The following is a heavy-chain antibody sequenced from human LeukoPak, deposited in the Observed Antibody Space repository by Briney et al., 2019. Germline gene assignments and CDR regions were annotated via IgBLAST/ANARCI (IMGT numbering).Heavy chain of an antibody. V-gene: IGHV3-23*01. CDR3: AIDTKDYDFWTCYYIWFDP. CDR1: GFTFSRYA. D-gene: IGHD3-3*01. J-gene: IGHJ5*02. CDR2: ISGSGGST. Sequence: PGGSLRLSCAASGFTFSRYAMSWVRQAPGKGLQWVSAISGSGGSTYYADFVKGRFTISRDNSKNTLYLQMNSLRAEDTAVYYCAIDTKDYDFWTCYYIWFDPRGQGTLVSVSS.